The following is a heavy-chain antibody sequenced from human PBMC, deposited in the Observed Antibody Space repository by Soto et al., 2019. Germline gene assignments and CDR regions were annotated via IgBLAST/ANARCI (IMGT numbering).Heavy chain of an antibody. CDR1: GFTFSNYA. Sequence: GGSLRLSCAASGFTFSNYAVSWVRQAPGKGLEWVSGISGSGGNTYYADSVKGRFTISRDNAKNSLYLQMNSLRAEDTAVYYCARDWVVTTGMGVRGQGTKVTFPS. J-gene: IGHJ6*02. CDR2: ISGSGGNT. CDR3: ARDWVVTTGMGV. V-gene: IGHV3-23*01. D-gene: IGHD4-17*01.